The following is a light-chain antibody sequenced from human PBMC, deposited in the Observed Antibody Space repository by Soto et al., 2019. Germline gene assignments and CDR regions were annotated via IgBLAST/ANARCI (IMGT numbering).Light chain of an antibody. Sequence: DTQLTQSPSFLSASVGDRVTITCRASQDVSRSLGWYQQKPGKAPKLLISAASTLHSGVPSRFSGSGSGTDFTLTISSLQPEDFATYYFQQLWTYPLTFGGGTKVEI. CDR1: QDVSRS. J-gene: IGKJ4*01. V-gene: IGKV1-9*01. CDR2: AAS. CDR3: QQLWTYPLT.